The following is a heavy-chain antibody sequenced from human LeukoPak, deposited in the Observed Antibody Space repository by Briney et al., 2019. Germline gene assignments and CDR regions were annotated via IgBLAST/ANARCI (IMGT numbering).Heavy chain of an antibody. V-gene: IGHV4-59*12. J-gene: IGHJ5*02. CDR2: IYYSGST. Sequence: SETLSLTCTVSGGSISSYYWSWIRQPPGKGLEWIGYIYYSGSTNYNPSLKSRVTISVDTSKNQFSLKLSSVTAADTAVYYCARVSITIFGVVRGNWFDPWGQGTLVTVSS. D-gene: IGHD3-3*01. CDR1: GGSISSYY. CDR3: ARVSITIFGVVRGNWFDP.